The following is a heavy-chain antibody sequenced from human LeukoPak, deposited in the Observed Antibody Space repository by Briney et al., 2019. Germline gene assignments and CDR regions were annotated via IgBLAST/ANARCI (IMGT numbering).Heavy chain of an antibody. Sequence: SVKVSCKASGGTFSSYAISWVRQAPGQGLEWMGGIIPIFGTANYAQKFQGRVTITTDESKSTAYMELSSLRSEDTAVYYCARDQLPYSNSRWFDPWGQGTLVTVSS. D-gene: IGHD4-11*01. CDR2: IIPIFGTA. CDR1: GGTFSSYA. CDR3: ARDQLPYSNSRWFDP. J-gene: IGHJ5*02. V-gene: IGHV1-69*05.